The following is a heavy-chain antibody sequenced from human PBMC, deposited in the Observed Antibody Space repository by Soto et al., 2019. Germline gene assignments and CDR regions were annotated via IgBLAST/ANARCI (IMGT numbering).Heavy chain of an antibody. CDR1: VYTLTNYG. D-gene: IGHD3-3*01. V-gene: IGHV1-18*04. CDR3: ARPQRGYDVKNAFDL. CDR2: ITVYSVTT. Sequence: QVQLWQTGAEVKKPGASVKISCKASVYTLTNYGLGWGRRAPGQGLGWMGWITVYSVTTDHVQKFRGRVSMTTDTSTNTAYMELASLRSDDTAVYYCARPQRGYDVKNAFDLWGQGTMVTVSS. J-gene: IGHJ3*01.